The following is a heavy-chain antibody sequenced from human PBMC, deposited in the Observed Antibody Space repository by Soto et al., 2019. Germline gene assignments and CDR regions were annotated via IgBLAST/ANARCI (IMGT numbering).Heavy chain of an antibody. D-gene: IGHD3-10*02. V-gene: IGHV3-30*03. CDR1: GFTFNYYG. J-gene: IGHJ6*02. Sequence: QTQVVESGGGVVQPGTSLRLSCAASGFTFNYYGMHWVRQAPGKGLEWMAVISYDGTKKHYADSIKGRFAISRDNSRNTVYLQLNSLRPEDTAVHYCATMGPGPILEDRFYYYVIDVWGQGTTVTVSS. CDR2: ISYDGTKK. CDR3: ATMGPGPILEDRFYYYVIDV.